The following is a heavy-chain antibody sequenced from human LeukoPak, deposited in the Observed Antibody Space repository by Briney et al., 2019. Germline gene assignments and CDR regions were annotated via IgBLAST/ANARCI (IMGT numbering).Heavy chain of an antibody. Sequence: PSETLSLTCTVSGGSISSSSYYWGWIRQPPGKGLEWIGYIYHSGSTYYNPSLKSRVTISVDTSKNQFSLKLSSVTAADTAVYYCARDSLDYDYVWGSYRPFDYWGQGTLVTVSS. D-gene: IGHD3-16*02. J-gene: IGHJ4*02. CDR2: IYHSGST. V-gene: IGHV4-39*07. CDR1: GGSISSSSYY. CDR3: ARDSLDYDYVWGSYRPFDY.